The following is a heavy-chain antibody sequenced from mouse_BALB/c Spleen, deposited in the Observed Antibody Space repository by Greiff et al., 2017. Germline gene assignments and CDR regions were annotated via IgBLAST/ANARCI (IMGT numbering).Heavy chain of an antibody. CDR3: ARGDGYYEGSNY. CDR2: IYPGDGDT. V-gene: IGHV1-82*01. CDR1: GYAFSSSW. Sequence: QVQLQQSGPELVKPGASVKISCKASGYAFSSSWMNWVKQRPGQGLEWIGRIYPGDGDTNYNGKFKGKATLTADKSSSTAYMQLSSLTSVDSAVYFCARGDGYYEGSNYWGQGTSVTVSS. J-gene: IGHJ4*01. D-gene: IGHD2-3*01.